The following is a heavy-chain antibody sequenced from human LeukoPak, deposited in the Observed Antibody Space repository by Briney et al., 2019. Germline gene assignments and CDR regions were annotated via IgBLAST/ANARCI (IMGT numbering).Heavy chain of an antibody. J-gene: IGHJ3*02. Sequence: GGSLRLSCAASGFTFSSYSMNWVRQAPGKGLEWVSSISSSSSYIYYADSVKGRFTISRDNAKNSLYLQMNSLRAEDTAVYYCARGSGTGAFDIWGQGTMVTVSS. CDR1: GFTFSSYS. CDR2: ISSSSSYI. D-gene: IGHD3-10*01. V-gene: IGHV3-21*01. CDR3: ARGSGTGAFDI.